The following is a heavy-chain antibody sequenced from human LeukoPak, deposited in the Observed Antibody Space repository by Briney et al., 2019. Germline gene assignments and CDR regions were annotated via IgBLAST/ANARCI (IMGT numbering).Heavy chain of an antibody. Sequence: GGSLRLSCAASGFSLSGFALRWVRRTPGKGLEWVSGISGTGDNPLYADSVKGWFTISRDKSKNTLYLEMSSLRAEDTALYYCAKMKGHPLPKYYMDVWGQGTTVTVSS. D-gene: IGHD1-26*01. CDR3: AKMKGHPLPKYYMDV. CDR2: ISGTGDNP. J-gene: IGHJ6*01. CDR1: GFSLSGFA. V-gene: IGHV3-23*01.